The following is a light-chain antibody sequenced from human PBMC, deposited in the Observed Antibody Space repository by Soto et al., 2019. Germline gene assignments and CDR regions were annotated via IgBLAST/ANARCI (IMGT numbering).Light chain of an antibody. CDR3: QQYGSSPRT. J-gene: IGKJ1*01. CDR2: DAS. CDR1: QSVRSY. V-gene: IGKV3-11*01. Sequence: EIVLTQSPATLSLSPGERATLSCRASQSVRSYLAWYQQKPGQAPRLLIYDASNRETGIPARFSGSGSGTDFTLTISSLEPEDFAVYYCQQYGSSPRTFGQGTKVDIK.